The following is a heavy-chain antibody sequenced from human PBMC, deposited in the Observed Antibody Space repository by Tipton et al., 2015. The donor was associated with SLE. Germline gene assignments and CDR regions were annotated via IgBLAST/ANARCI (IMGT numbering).Heavy chain of an antibody. CDR3: ARHLGVIVAFEV. D-gene: IGHD3-10*01. CDR2: IYHLGST. V-gene: IGHV4-59*07. Sequence: TLSLTCSVSGGSISSFYWSWIRQTPGKRLEWIGYIYHLGSTEYNPSLESRVTILVDTSKNQFSLNLRSVTPADTAMYYCARHLGVIVAFEVWGQGTVLTVSS. CDR1: GGSISSFY. J-gene: IGHJ3*01.